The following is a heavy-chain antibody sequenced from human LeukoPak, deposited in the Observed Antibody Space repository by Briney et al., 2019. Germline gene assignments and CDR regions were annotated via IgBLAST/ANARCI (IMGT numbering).Heavy chain of an antibody. CDR3: ARVTERWLNIDY. D-gene: IGHD5-24*01. Sequence: GGSLRLSCAASGFTVSSNYMSWVRQAPGKGLEWVSVTYSGGSTYYADSVKGRFTISRDNSKNTLYLQMNSLRAEDTAVYYCARVTERWLNIDYWGQGTLVTVSS. CDR2: TYSGGST. CDR1: GFTVSSNY. V-gene: IGHV3-53*01. J-gene: IGHJ4*02.